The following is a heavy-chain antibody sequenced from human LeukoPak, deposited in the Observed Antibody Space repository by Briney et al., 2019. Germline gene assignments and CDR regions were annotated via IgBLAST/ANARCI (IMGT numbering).Heavy chain of an antibody. J-gene: IGHJ6*03. CDR2: INHSGST. CDR1: GGSITSYY. V-gene: IGHV4-34*01. D-gene: IGHD6-13*01. Sequence: PSETLSLTCTVSGGSITSYYWSWIRQPPGKGLEWIGEINHSGSTNYNPSLKSRVTISVNTSKNQFSLKLSSVTAADTAVYYCARHVRASSSWYYYYYYMDVWGKGTTVTISS. CDR3: ARHVRASSSWYYYYYYMDV.